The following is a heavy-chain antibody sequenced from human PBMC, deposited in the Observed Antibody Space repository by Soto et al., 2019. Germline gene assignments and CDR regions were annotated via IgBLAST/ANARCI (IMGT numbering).Heavy chain of an antibody. V-gene: IGHV1-69*13. D-gene: IGHD3-3*01. CDR3: ARVAAGVASYYYGMDV. CDR1: GGTFSSYA. CDR2: IIPIFGTA. J-gene: IGHJ6*02. Sequence: GASVKVSCKASGGTFSSYAISWVRQAPGQGLEWMGGIIPIFGTANYAQKFQGRVTITADESTSTAYMELSSLRSEDTAVYYCARVAAGVASYYYGMDVWGQGTTVTVSS.